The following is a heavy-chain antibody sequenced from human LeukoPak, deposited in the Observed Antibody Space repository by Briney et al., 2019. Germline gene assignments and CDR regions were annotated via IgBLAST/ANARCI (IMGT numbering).Heavy chain of an antibody. Sequence: SETLSLTCTVSGGSISSYYWSWIRQPAGKGLEWIGRIYTSGSTNYNPSLKSRVTMSVDTSKSRFSLMLSSVTAADTAVYYCASSLAATYDNRGQGTLVTVSS. J-gene: IGHJ4*02. CDR2: IYTSGST. V-gene: IGHV4-4*07. CDR3: ASSLAATYDN. D-gene: IGHD2-15*01. CDR1: GGSISSYY.